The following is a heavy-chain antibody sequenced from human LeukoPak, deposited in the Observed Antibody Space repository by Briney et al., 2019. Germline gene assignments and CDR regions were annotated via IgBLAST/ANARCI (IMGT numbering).Heavy chain of an antibody. J-gene: IGHJ4*02. D-gene: IGHD6-6*01. CDR3: AKKYSSSSRAFDY. CDR1: GLTFSNYA. CDR2: ISGSDTST. V-gene: IGHV3-23*01. Sequence: GGSLRLSCAASGLTFSNYAMSWVRQAPGKGLEWVSAISGSDTSTYYADSVKGRFTISRDNSKNTLYLQMNSLRAEDTAVYYCAKKYSSSSRAFDYWGQGIPVTVSS.